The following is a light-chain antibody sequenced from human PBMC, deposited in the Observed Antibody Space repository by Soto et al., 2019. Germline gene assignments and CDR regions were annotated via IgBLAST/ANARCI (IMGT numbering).Light chain of an antibody. CDR3: QQYNNWPPIT. Sequence: SPATLSVSPGERATLSCRASQSVSSNLAWHQQKPGQAPRLLIYGSSTRATGIPARFSGSGSGTEFTLTISTLQSEDFAVYYCQQYNNWPPITFGQGTRLEIK. CDR2: GSS. J-gene: IGKJ5*01. V-gene: IGKV3-15*01. CDR1: QSVSSN.